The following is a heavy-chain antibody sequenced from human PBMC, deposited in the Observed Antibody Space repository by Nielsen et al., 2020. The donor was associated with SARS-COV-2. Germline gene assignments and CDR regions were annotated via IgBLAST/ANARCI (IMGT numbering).Heavy chain of an antibody. J-gene: IGHJ6*02. V-gene: IGHV2-26*01. D-gene: IGHD3-9*01. CDR3: ARISLSDDILTGCYIPGMDV. Sequence: PGKALEWLAHIFSNDEKSYSTSLKSRLTISKDTSKSQVVLTMTNMDPVDTATYYCARISLSDDILTGCYIPGMDVWGQGTTVTVSS. CDR2: IFSNDEK.